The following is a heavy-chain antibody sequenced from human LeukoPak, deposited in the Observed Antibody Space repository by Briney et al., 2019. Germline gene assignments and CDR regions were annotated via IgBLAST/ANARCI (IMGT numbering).Heavy chain of an antibody. CDR3: ARGPYYDILTGYYNVNAKSWFDP. CDR1: GGSFSGYY. Sequence: SETLSLTCAVYGGSFSGYYWSWIRQPPGKGLEWIGEINHSGSTNYNPSLKSRVTISVDTSKNQFSLKLSSVTAADTAVYYCARGPYYDILTGYYNVNAKSWFDPWGQGTLVTVSS. CDR2: INHSGST. J-gene: IGHJ5*02. V-gene: IGHV4-34*01. D-gene: IGHD3-9*01.